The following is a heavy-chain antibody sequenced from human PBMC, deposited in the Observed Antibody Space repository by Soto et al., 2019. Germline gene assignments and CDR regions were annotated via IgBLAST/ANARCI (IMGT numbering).Heavy chain of an antibody. CDR1: GFTFSSYW. CDR2: INSDGSST. V-gene: IGHV3-74*01. CDR3: ARAQTGTKGLGPDY. Sequence: EVQLVESGGGLVQPGGSLRLSCAASGFTFSSYWMHWVRQAPGKGLVWVSRINSDGSSTSYADSVKGRFTISRDNAKNTVYLQMNRLRAEDTAVYYCARAQTGTKGLGPDYWGQGTLVTVSS. J-gene: IGHJ4*02. D-gene: IGHD1-7*01.